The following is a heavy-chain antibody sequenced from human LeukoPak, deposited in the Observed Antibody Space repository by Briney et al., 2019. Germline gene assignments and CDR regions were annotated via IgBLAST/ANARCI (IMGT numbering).Heavy chain of an antibody. CDR1: GRTFTSYD. D-gene: IGHD3-10*01. V-gene: IGHV1-69*13. CDR2: MIPIFGTA. J-gene: IGHJ6*02. CDR3: ARDVQGVADV. Sequence: SVKVSCKASGRTFTSYDINWVRQAPGQGLEWMGGMIPIFGTANYAQKFQGRVTITADESTSTAYMELSSLRSEDTAVYYCARDVQGVADVWGQGTTVTVSS.